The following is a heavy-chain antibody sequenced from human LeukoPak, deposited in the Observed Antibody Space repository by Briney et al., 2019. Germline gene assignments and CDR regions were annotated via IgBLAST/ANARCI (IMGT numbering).Heavy chain of an antibody. J-gene: IGHJ5*02. V-gene: IGHV1-3*01. CDR2: IYGGNGNT. CDR3: ARGLLGYYDFWSGHNWFDP. D-gene: IGHD3-3*01. CDR1: GYTFTDYA. Sequence: VASVKVSCKASGYTFTDYAIHWVRQAPGQSLEWMGWIYGGNGNTKYSQKFQGRVTITRDTSASTAYMELSSLRSEDTAVYYCARGLLGYYDFWSGHNWFDPWGQGTLVTVSS.